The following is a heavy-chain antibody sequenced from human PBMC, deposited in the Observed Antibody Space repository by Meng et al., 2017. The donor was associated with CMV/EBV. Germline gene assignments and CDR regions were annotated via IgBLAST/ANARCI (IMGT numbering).Heavy chain of an antibody. J-gene: IGHJ4*02. CDR2: MNPNSGNT. CDR3: ARGDYDFWSGYTD. CDR1: GYTLTSYD. D-gene: IGHD3-3*01. Sequence: CKASGYTLTSYDINWVRQATGQGLEWMGWMNPNSGNTGYAQKFQGRVTITRNTSISTAYMELSSLRSEDTAVYYCARGDYDFWSGYTDWGQGTLVTVSS. V-gene: IGHV1-8*03.